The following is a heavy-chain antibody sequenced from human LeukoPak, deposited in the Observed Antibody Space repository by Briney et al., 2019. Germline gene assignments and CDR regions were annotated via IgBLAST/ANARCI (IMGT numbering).Heavy chain of an antibody. D-gene: IGHD2-2*01. J-gene: IGHJ6*03. CDR1: GGSISSYY. CDR3: ARTTGGYCRSTSYSWCYYYYMDV. Sequence: PSETLSLTCTVSGGSISSYYWSWIRQPPGKGLQWIGYIYYSGGTNYNPSLKSRVTISVDTSKNQFSLKLSSVTAADTAVYYCARTTGGYCRSTSYSWCYYYYMDVWGKGTTVTVSS. CDR2: IYYSGGT. V-gene: IGHV4-59*01.